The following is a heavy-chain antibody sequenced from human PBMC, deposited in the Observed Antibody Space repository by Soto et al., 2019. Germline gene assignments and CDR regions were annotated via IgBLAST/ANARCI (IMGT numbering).Heavy chain of an antibody. V-gene: IGHV3-7*01. Sequence: GGSLRLSCAASGFTFSSYWMSWVRQAPGKGLEWVANIKQDGSEKYYVDSVKGRFTISRDNAKNSLYLQMNSLRAEDTAVYYCARDPNRAIPAALDYYYYYYMDVWGKGTTVTVSS. J-gene: IGHJ6*03. CDR1: GFTFSSYW. CDR3: ARDPNRAIPAALDYYYYYYMDV. D-gene: IGHD2-2*01. CDR2: IKQDGSEK.